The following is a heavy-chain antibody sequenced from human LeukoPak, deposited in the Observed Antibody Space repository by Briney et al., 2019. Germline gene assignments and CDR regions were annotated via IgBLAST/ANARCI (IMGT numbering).Heavy chain of an antibody. V-gene: IGHV3-49*03. CDR2: IRSQAYTGTA. J-gene: IGHJ4*02. D-gene: IGHD6-13*01. CDR1: GFTFDYYA. Sequence: GGSLRLSCAASGFTFDYYALAWFRQAPGKGLEWVGFIRSQAYTGTADYAASANGRFTISRDDSKTIAYLQMNSLKTEDTAVYYCTRAVLASAGLLFDHWGQGTLVTVPS. CDR3: TRAVLASAGLLFDH.